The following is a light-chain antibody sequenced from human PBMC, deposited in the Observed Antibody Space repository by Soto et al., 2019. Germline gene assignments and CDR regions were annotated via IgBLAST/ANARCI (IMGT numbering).Light chain of an antibody. V-gene: IGKV3-15*01. CDR3: QQYGSSSWT. Sequence: EVVMTQSPATLSVSPGERATLSCRASQSISDTLAGYQQKPGEAPRLLIHGASTRAPGFPARFSGSGSGTDFTLTISRLEPEDFAVYYCQQYGSSSWTFGQGTKVDIK. CDR1: QSISDT. CDR2: GAS. J-gene: IGKJ1*01.